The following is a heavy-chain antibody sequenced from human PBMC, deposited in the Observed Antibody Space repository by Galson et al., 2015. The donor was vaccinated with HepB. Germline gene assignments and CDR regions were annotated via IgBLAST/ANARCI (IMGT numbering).Heavy chain of an antibody. CDR1: GFTFSSYG. D-gene: IGHD1-26*01. CDR3: ARDWGGWELRIGFDY. CDR2: IKQDGSEK. J-gene: IGHJ4*02. Sequence: SLRLSCAASGFTFSSYGMHWVRQAPGKGLEWVANIKQDGSEKYYVDSVKGRFTISRDNAKNSLYLQMNSLRAEDTAVYYCARDWGGWELRIGFDYWGQGTLVTVSS. V-gene: IGHV3-7*01.